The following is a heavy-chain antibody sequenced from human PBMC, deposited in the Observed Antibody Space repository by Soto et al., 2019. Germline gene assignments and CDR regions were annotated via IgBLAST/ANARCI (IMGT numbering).Heavy chain of an antibody. J-gene: IGHJ6*02. CDR1: GYSFTSYW. Sequence: GESLKISCKGSGYSFTSYWIGWVRQMPGKGLECMGIIYPGDSDTRYSPSFQGQVTISADKSISTAYLQWSSLKASDTAMYYCARTAAAGKYYNGMDVWGQGTTVTV. CDR3: ARTAAAGKYYNGMDV. D-gene: IGHD6-13*01. CDR2: IYPGDSDT. V-gene: IGHV5-51*01.